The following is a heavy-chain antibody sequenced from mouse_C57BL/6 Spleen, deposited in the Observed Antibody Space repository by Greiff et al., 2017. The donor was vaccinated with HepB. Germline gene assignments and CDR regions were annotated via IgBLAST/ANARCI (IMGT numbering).Heavy chain of an antibody. CDR2: ISSGGDYI. CDR3: TRYGYGSSYGWYFDV. Sequence: EVMLVESGEGLVKPGGSLKLSCAASGFTFSSYAMSWVRQTPEKRLEWVAYISSGGDYIYYADTVKGRFTISRDNARNTLYLQMSSLKSEDTAMYYCTRYGYGSSYGWYFDVWGTGTTVTVSS. J-gene: IGHJ1*03. CDR1: GFTFSSYA. D-gene: IGHD1-1*01. V-gene: IGHV5-9-1*02.